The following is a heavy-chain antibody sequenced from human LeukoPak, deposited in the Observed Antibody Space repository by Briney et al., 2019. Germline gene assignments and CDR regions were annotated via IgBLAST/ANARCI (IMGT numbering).Heavy chain of an antibody. D-gene: IGHD3-22*01. Sequence: EASVKVSCKVSGYTLSKLSIHWVRQAPGKGLEWMGGEDGEAIYAQKFQGRVTMTEDTPTNSAYMDLSSLISEDTAVYYCASIDLDSWGQGTLVTVSS. V-gene: IGHV1-24*01. CDR2: EDGEA. CDR1: GYTLSKLS. CDR3: ASIDLDS. J-gene: IGHJ4*02.